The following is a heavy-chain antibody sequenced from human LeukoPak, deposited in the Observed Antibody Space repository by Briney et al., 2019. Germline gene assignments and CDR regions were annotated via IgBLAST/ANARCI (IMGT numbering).Heavy chain of an antibody. CDR2: INPNSGGT. CDR3: ARTIAVAGSYYYYYMDV. D-gene: IGHD6-19*01. CDR1: GYTFTGYY. Sequence: GASVKVSCKASGYTFTGYYMHWVRQAPGQGLEWMGWINPNSGGTNYAQKFQGRVTMTRDTSISTAYMELSRLRSDDTAVYYCARTIAVAGSYYYYYMDVWGKGTTVTVSS. V-gene: IGHV1-2*02. J-gene: IGHJ6*03.